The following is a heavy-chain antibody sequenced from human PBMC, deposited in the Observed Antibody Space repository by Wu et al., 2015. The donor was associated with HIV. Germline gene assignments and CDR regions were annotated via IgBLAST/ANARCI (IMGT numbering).Heavy chain of an antibody. Sequence: QVQLVQSGAEVKKPGASVKVSCKASAYSFASYGITWVRQAPGQGLEWMGWISTYNGDTNYAQAFQDRLTVTADKSTNTAYLELRSLRSDDTAVYYCAREGHQVELRIVRGVITQQYNYYGMDVWGQGTTVTVFS. CDR2: ISTYNGDT. D-gene: IGHD3-10*02. CDR3: AREGHQVELRIVRGVITQQYNYYGMDV. J-gene: IGHJ6*01. CDR1: AYSFASYG. V-gene: IGHV1-18*01.